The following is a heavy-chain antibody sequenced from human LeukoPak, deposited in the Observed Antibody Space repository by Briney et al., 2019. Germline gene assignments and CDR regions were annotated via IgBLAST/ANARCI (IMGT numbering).Heavy chain of an antibody. Sequence: KFGESLKISCKGSGYSFTNYWIGWVRQMPGKGLEWMGIIYPGDSDTRYSPSFQGQVTISADKSISTAYLQWSSLKASNTAMYYCARGIGIAARPLNWFDPWGQGTLVTVSS. CDR3: ARGIGIAARPLNWFDP. CDR2: IYPGDSDT. J-gene: IGHJ5*02. V-gene: IGHV5-51*01. D-gene: IGHD6-6*01. CDR1: GYSFTNYW.